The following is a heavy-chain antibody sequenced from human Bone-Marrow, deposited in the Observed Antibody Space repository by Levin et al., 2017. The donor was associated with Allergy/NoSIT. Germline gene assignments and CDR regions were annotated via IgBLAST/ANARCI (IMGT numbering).Heavy chain of an antibody. CDR1: GYTSPYYS. CDR3: ATGLPVPRAGKIGVAAISDY. V-gene: IGHV1-18*04. D-gene: IGHD6-19*01. Sequence: GESLKISCKASGYTSPYYSVSWVRQAPGQGLDWLGWISAYTGDTRYAHNFQGRVSMTTDTSTNTSFMELRGLRSDDTAVYFCATGLPVPRAGKIGVAAISDYWGQGTLVTVSS. J-gene: IGHJ4*02. CDR2: ISAYTGDT.